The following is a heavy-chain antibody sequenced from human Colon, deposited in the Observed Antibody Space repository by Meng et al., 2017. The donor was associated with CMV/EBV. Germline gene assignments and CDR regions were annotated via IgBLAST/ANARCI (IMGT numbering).Heavy chain of an antibody. CDR2: IRYDGNDK. CDR3: AKTGWGSSSWYPYFQE. D-gene: IGHD2-2*01. J-gene: IGHJ1*01. CDR1: GFTFSSYG. V-gene: IGHV3-30*02. Sequence: GGSLRLSCAASGFTFSSYGMHWVRQAPGKGLEWVAFIRYDGNDKYYADSVKGRFTISRDNSKNTLDLQMNSLRVEDTAVYYCAKTGWGSSSWYPYFQERGQGTLVTVSS.